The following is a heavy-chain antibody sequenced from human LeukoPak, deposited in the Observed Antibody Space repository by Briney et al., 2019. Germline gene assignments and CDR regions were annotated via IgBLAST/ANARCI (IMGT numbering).Heavy chain of an antibody. V-gene: IGHV3-66*01. CDR2: IYSGGST. CDR3: ARRDYGGNSDAFDI. D-gene: IGHD4-23*01. CDR1: EFSVGSNY. Sequence: QSGGFLRLSCAASEFSVGSNYMTWVRQAPGKGLEWVSLIYSGGSTYYADSVKGRFTISRDNSKNTLYLQMNSLRAEDTAVYYCARRDYGGNSDAFDIWGQGTMVTVSS. J-gene: IGHJ3*02.